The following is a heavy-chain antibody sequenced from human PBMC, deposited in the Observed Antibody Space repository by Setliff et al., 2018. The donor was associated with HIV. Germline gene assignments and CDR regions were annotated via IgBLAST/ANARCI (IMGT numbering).Heavy chain of an antibody. J-gene: IGHJ3*01. V-gene: IGHV1-2*06. CDR1: GYIIVGYK. CDR3: ARPRVFDSFDV. CDR2: ISPNNGAA. D-gene: IGHD6-6*01. Sequence: ASVKVSCKATGYIIVGYKMNWVRQVPGQGLEWIGRISPNNGAAEYAPRFQGRVRMTLDTSISTAYLEIPRLTSDDAAVYFCARPRVFDSFDVWGQGTKVTVSS.